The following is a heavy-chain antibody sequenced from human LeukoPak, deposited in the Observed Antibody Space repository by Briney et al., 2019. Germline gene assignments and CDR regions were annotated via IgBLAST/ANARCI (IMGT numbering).Heavy chain of an antibody. Sequence: SETLSLTCAVYGGSFSGHYGSWIRQPPGKGLEWIGEINHRGSTSYNPSLKSRVTISVDTSKNQFSLKLSSVTAADTAVYYCAREPPSNSGPFFDYWGQGTLVTVSS. J-gene: IGHJ4*02. CDR3: AREPPSNSGPFFDY. D-gene: IGHD4-11*01. CDR2: INHRGST. V-gene: IGHV4-34*01. CDR1: GGSFSGHY.